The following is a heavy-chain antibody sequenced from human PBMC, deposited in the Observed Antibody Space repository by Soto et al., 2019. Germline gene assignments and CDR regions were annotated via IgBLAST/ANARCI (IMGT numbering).Heavy chain of an antibody. Sequence: QVQRVQSGAEVKKPGSSVKVSCKASGGTFSSYAISWVRQAPGQGLEWMGGIIPIFGTADYAQKFQGRVTVTAHESTSAAYLELSSLRSEDTAVYYCSRYGGVYDYSPFDYWSQGTLVTVSS. CDR1: GGTFSSYA. D-gene: IGHD4-4*01. CDR3: SRYGGVYDYSPFDY. V-gene: IGHV1-69*12. J-gene: IGHJ4*02. CDR2: IIPIFGTA.